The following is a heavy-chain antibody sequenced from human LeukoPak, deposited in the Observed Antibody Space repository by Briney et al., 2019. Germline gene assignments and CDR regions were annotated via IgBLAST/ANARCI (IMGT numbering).Heavy chain of an antibody. V-gene: IGHV3-66*01. J-gene: IGHJ4*02. CDR1: GFTVSSNF. Sequence: GGSLRLSCAASGFTVSSNFMTWVRQAPGKGLEWVSIIYSGGSTYYADSVKGRFTISRDSSKNTLYLQMNSLRAEDTVVYYCARDPGEGCFDYWGQGTLVTVSS. CDR2: IYSGGST. CDR3: ARDPGEGCFDY.